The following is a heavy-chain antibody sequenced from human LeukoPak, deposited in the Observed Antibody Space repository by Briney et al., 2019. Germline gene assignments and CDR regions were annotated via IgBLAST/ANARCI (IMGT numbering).Heavy chain of an antibody. J-gene: IGHJ5*02. Sequence: ASVKVSCKASGYTFTGYYMHWVRQAPGQGLEWMGWINPNSGGTNYAQKFQGRVTMTRDTSISTAYMELSRLRSDDTAVYYCARDLGITTTRDWFGPWGQGTLVTVSS. CDR2: INPNSGGT. D-gene: IGHD3-22*01. V-gene: IGHV1-2*02. CDR1: GYTFTGYY. CDR3: ARDLGITTTRDWFGP.